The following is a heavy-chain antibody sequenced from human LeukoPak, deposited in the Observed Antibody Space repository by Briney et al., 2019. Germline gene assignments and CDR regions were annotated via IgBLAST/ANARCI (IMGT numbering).Heavy chain of an antibody. CDR2: GSDSGGT. D-gene: IGHD3-3*01. J-gene: IGHJ5*02. Sequence: SETLSLTCAVYGGSLNGYYWSWIRQPPGKGLEWIGEGSDSGGTKYNPSLRSRVTISADTSKNQFSLKLSSVTAADTAVYYCAKNGQRGFSFDPWGQGTLVTVSS. V-gene: IGHV4-34*01. CDR3: AKNGQRGFSFDP. CDR1: GGSLNGYY.